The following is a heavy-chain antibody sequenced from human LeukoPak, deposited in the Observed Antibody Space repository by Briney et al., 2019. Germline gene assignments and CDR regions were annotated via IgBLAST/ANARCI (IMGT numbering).Heavy chain of an antibody. V-gene: IGHV4-59*01. CDR3: ARAPPYYDVLTGYYPSYFDY. CDR2: IYYTGST. CDR1: GGSISSYS. D-gene: IGHD3-9*01. J-gene: IGHJ4*02. Sequence: PSETLSLTCTVSGGSISSYSWSWIRQPPGKGLEWIGYIYYTGSTNYSPSLKSRVTISLDTSKNQFSLKLRSVTAADTAVYYCARAPPYYDVLTGYYPSYFDYWGQGTLVTVSS.